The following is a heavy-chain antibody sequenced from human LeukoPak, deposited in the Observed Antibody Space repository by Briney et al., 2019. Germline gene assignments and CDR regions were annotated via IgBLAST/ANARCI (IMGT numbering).Heavy chain of an antibody. CDR3: ARKGKPVADRGWFDP. D-gene: IGHD6-19*01. Sequence: GGSLRLSCAASGFTFSSYAMHWVRQAPGKGLEWVAVISYDGSNKYYADSVKGRFTISRDNAKDSLFLQMNSLTAEDTAVYYCARKGKPVADRGWFDPWGQGTLVTVSS. J-gene: IGHJ5*02. CDR1: GFTFSSYA. CDR2: ISYDGSNK. V-gene: IGHV3-30-3*01.